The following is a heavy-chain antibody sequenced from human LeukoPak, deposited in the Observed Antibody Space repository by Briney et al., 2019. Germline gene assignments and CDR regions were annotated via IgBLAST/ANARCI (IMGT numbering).Heavy chain of an antibody. CDR1: GGSFSGYY. Sequence: SETLSLTCAVYGGSFSGYYWSWIRQPPGKGLEWIGEINHSGSTNYNPSLKSRVTISVDTSKNQFSLKLSSVTAADTAVYYCARRAGSGSYYKIRWFDPWGQGTLVIVSS. V-gene: IGHV4-34*01. CDR3: ARRAGSGSYYKIRWFDP. D-gene: IGHD3-10*01. CDR2: INHSGST. J-gene: IGHJ5*02.